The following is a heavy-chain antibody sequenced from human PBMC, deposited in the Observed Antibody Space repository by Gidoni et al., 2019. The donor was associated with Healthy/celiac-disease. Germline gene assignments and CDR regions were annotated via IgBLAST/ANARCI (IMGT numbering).Heavy chain of an antibody. V-gene: IGHV4-34*01. J-gene: IGHJ6*02. Sequence: QVQLQQWGAGLLKPSETLSLTCAVYGGSFSGYYWSWIRQPPGKGLEWIGEINHSGSTNYNPSLKSRVTISVDTSKNQFSLKLSSVTAADTAVYYCALDTLAAAGTGYYGMDVWGQGTTVTVSS. CDR3: ALDTLAAAGTGYYGMDV. D-gene: IGHD6-13*01. CDR2: INHSGST. CDR1: GGSFSGYY.